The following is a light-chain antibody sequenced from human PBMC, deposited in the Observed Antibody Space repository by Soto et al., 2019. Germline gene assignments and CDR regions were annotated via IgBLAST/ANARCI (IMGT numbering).Light chain of an antibody. CDR1: QSITTW. Sequence: DIQMTQSPSTVSAYVGDSVTITCRASQSITTWLAWYQQRPGKAPKPLIYDVSSLQSGVPSRFSGSGSGTEFTLTISSLQPDDFATYYCQQYNSWTFGQGTKVDIK. V-gene: IGKV1-5*01. CDR2: DVS. J-gene: IGKJ1*01. CDR3: QQYNSWT.